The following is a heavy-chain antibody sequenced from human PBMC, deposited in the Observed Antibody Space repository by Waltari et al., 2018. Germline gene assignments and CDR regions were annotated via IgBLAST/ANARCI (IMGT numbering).Heavy chain of an antibody. Sequence: EVQLVESGGGLVQPGGSLRLSCAASGFTFSRYWMSWVRQAPGEGLEWVANIKQDGSEKYYVDSVKGRFTISRDNAKNSLYLQMNSLRAEDTAVYYCARVGNWGSLQIGWYFDLWGRGTLVTVSS. J-gene: IGHJ2*01. CDR2: IKQDGSEK. CDR1: GFTFSRYW. D-gene: IGHD7-27*01. CDR3: ARVGNWGSLQIGWYFDL. V-gene: IGHV3-7*01.